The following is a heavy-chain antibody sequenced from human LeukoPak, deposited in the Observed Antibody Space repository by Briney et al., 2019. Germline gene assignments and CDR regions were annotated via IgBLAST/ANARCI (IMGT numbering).Heavy chain of an antibody. V-gene: IGHV3-48*03. D-gene: IGHD3-3*01. CDR1: GFTFSSYE. J-gene: IGHJ4*02. CDR2: ISSSGSTR. Sequence: GGSLRLSCAASGFTFSSYEMNWVRQAPGKGLEWVSYISSSGSTRYYADSVKGRFTISRDNAKNSLYLQMNSLRAEDTAVYYCARLSTNRVRFLEWSPSILKQRFATTYYFDYWGQGTLVTVSS. CDR3: ARLSTNRVRFLEWSPSILKQRFATTYYFDY.